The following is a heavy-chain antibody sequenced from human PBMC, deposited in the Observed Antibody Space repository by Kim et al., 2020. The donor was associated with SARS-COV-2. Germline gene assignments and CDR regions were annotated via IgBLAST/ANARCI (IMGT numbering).Heavy chain of an antibody. Sequence: GYAQKCQGRVTMTRHTSISTAYMALSSLRSEDTAVYYCARLEYSSSPGRSWGQGTLVTVSS. J-gene: IGHJ5*02. D-gene: IGHD6-6*01. CDR3: ARLEYSSSPGRS. V-gene: IGHV1-8*01.